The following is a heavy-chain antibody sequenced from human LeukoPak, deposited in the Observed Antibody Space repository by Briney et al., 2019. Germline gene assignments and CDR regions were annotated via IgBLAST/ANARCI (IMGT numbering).Heavy chain of an antibody. Sequence: ASVKVSCKASGGTFSSYAISWLRQAPGQGLEWMGRIIPIFGTANYAQKFQGRVTITTDESTSTAYMELSSLRSEDTAVYYCARDRRIEERWLKSGPFDYWGQGTLVTVSS. CDR1: GGTFSSYA. V-gene: IGHV1-69*05. CDR2: IIPIFGTA. CDR3: ARDRRIEERWLKSGPFDY. J-gene: IGHJ4*02. D-gene: IGHD5-24*01.